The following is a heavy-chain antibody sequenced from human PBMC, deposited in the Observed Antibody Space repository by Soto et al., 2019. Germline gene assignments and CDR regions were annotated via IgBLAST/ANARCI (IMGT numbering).Heavy chain of an antibody. V-gene: IGHV3-33*01. CDR2: IWYDGSNK. Sequence: GGSLRLSCAASGFTFSSYGMHWVRQAPGKGLEWVAVIWYDGSNKYYADSVKGRFTISRDNSKNTLYLQMNSLRAEDTAVYYCARETIAAAGKGGFDYWGQGTLVTVSS. CDR1: GFTFSSYG. D-gene: IGHD6-13*01. CDR3: ARETIAAAGKGGFDY. J-gene: IGHJ4*02.